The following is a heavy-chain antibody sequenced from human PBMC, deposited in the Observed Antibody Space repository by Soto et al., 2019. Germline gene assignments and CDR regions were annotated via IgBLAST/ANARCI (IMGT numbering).Heavy chain of an antibody. J-gene: IGHJ4*02. V-gene: IGHV4-4*02. CDR2: IYHSGST. CDR1: SGSISSSNW. D-gene: IGHD3-16*02. CDR3: AGSRIMITFGGVIGIFDY. Sequence: QVQLQESGPGLVKPSGTLSLTCAVSSGSISSSNWWSWVRQPPGKGLEWIGEIYHSGSTNYNPSLKIRVTISVDKSKNQFSLKLSSVTAADTAVYYCAGSRIMITFGGVIGIFDYWGQGTLVTVSS.